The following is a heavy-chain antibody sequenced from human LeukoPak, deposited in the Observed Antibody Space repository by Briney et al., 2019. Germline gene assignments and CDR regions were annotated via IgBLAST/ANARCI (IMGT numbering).Heavy chain of an antibody. V-gene: IGHV6-1*01. CDR2: TYYRSKWYN. CDR3: ARDPGWHYGMDV. J-gene: IGHJ6*02. Sequence: SQTLSLTCAISGDSVSSNSAAWNWIRQSPSRGLEWLGRTYYRSKWYNDYALFVESRITINPDTSKNQFSLQLNSVTPEDTAVYYCARDPGWHYGMDVWGQGTTVTVSS. D-gene: IGHD6-19*01. CDR1: GDSVSSNSAA.